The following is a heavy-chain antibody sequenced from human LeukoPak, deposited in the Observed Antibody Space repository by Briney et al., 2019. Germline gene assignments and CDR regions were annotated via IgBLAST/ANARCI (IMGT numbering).Heavy chain of an antibody. CDR1: GASISSGSYY. CDR3: ARVTSYGGNSGWYFDL. CDR2: IYPSGSI. Sequence: SQTLSLTCSVSGASISSGSYYWSWIRQPAGKGLEWIGLIYPSGSINNNPSLKSRVTISLDTSKNLFSLRLSSVTAADTAIYYCARVTSYGGNSGWYFDLWGRGTLVTVSS. D-gene: IGHD4-23*01. J-gene: IGHJ2*01. V-gene: IGHV4-61*02.